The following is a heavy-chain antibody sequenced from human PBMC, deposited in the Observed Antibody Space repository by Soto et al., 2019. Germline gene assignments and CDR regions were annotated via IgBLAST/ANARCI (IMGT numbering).Heavy chain of an antibody. D-gene: IGHD3-9*01. CDR2: IYHSGST. CDR1: GGSISSSNW. J-gene: IGHJ6*02. Sequence: PSETLSLTCAVSGGSISSSNWWSWVRQPPGKGLEWIGEIYHSGSTNYNPSLKSRVTISVDKSKNQFSLKLSSVTAADTAVYYCARASTGYYNDYYYGMDVWGQGTTVT. CDR3: ARASTGYYNDYYYGMDV. V-gene: IGHV4-4*02.